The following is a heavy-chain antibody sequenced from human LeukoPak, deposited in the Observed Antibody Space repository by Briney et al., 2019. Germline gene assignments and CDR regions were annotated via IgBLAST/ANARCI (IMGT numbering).Heavy chain of an antibody. Sequence: GGSLRLSCAASGFTFSSYWMHWVRQAPREGLVWVSRINSDGSSTSYADSVKGRFTISRDNAKNTLYLQMNSLRAEDTAVYYCARVLGLRGGFDYWGQGTLVTVSS. V-gene: IGHV3-74*01. J-gene: IGHJ4*02. CDR1: GFTFSSYW. CDR3: ARVLGLRGGFDY. D-gene: IGHD4-17*01. CDR2: INSDGSST.